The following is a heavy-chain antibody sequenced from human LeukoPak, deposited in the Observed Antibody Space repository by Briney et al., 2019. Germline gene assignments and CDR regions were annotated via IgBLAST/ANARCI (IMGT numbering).Heavy chain of an antibody. CDR2: MYTSGST. CDR3: ARGGSGSYYTPHYYYYYMDV. Sequence: PSQTLSLTCTVSGGSISSGNYYWSWIRQPAGKGLEWIGRMYTSGSTNYNPSLKSRVTISVDTSKNQFSLKLSSVTAADTAVYYCARGGSGSYYTPHYYYYYMDVWGKGTTVTISS. CDR1: GGSISSGNYY. J-gene: IGHJ6*03. D-gene: IGHD3-10*01. V-gene: IGHV4-61*02.